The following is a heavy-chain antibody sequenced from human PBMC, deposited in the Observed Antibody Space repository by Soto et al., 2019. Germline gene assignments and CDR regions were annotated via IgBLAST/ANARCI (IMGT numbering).Heavy chain of an antibody. CDR3: ARNGALDY. CDR1: GGPISSGDYY. V-gene: IGHV4-30-4*01. Sequence: QVQLQESGPGLVKPSQTLSLTCTVSGGPISSGDYYWSWIRQPPGKGLEWIGYILYSGTTNYNPSLDSQLTISVDTSKSQFSLKLTSVTAADTAVYYCARNGALDYWGRGTLVTVSS. CDR2: ILYSGTT. J-gene: IGHJ4*02. D-gene: IGHD2-8*01.